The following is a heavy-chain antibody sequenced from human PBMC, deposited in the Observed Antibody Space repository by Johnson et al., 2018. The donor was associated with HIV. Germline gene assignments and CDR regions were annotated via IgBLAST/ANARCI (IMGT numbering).Heavy chain of an antibody. CDR1: GFTFDDYG. CDR2: INWNGDNT. D-gene: IGHD3-22*01. J-gene: IGHJ3*01. V-gene: IGHV3-20*04. CDR3: ARCLGYYDSNGYYFGDGFYV. Sequence: EVQLVESGGSVVRRGGSLRLSCTASGFTFDDYGMSWVRQVPGKGLEWVSGINWNGDNTGYADSLKGRFTISRDNAKNSLYLQMNSLEAEDTASYYCARCLGYYDSNGYYFGDGFYVWGLGTMVTVSS.